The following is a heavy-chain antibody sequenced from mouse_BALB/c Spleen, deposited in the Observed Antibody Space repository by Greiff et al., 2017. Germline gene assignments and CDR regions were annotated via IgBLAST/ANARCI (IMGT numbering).Heavy chain of an antibody. CDR2: ISSGSSTI. D-gene: IGHD1-1*01. CDR3: AREGYYGRNYAMDY. Sequence: EVKLVESGGGLVQPGGSRKLSCAASGFTFSSFGMHWVRQAPEKGLEWVAYISSGSSTIYYADTVKGRFTISRDNPKNTLFLQMTSLRSEDTAMYYCAREGYYGRNYAMDYWGQGTSVTVSS. J-gene: IGHJ4*01. V-gene: IGHV5-17*02. CDR1: GFTFSSFG.